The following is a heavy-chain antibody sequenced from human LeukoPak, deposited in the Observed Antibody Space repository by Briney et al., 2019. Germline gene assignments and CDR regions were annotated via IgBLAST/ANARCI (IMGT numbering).Heavy chain of an antibody. CDR3: ASGGGYSGYDCVDY. J-gene: IGHJ4*02. Sequence: SVKVSCKASGGTFSSYAISWVRQAPGQGLEWMGGIIPIFGTANYAQKFQGRVTITADESTSTAYMELSSLRSEDTAVYYFASGGGYSGYDCVDYWGQGGLVTVSS. D-gene: IGHD5-12*01. V-gene: IGHV1-69*13. CDR2: IIPIFGTA. CDR1: GGTFSSYA.